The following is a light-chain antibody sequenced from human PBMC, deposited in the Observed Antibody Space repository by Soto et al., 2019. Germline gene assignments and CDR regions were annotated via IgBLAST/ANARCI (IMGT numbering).Light chain of an antibody. CDR2: KVS. V-gene: IGKV1-5*03. Sequence: DIQMTQSPSTLSGSVGDRVTITCRAGQTISSWLAWYQQKPGKAPKLLIYKVSTLKSGVPSRFSGSGSGTEFTLTISSLQPDDFATYYCQHYNSYSEAFGQGTKVDI. CDR1: QTISSW. J-gene: IGKJ1*01. CDR3: QHYNSYSEA.